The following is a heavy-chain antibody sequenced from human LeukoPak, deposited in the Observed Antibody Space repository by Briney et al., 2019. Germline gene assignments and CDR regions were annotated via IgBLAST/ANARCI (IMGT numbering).Heavy chain of an antibody. J-gene: IGHJ4*02. V-gene: IGHV4-59*01. D-gene: IGHD6-19*01. CDR2: IYYSGGT. Sequence: PSETLSLTCTVSGGSISSYYWSWIRQPPGKGLEWIGYIYYSGGTNYNPSLKSRVTISVDTSKNQFSLKLSSVTAADTAVYYCARYSSGWYGRPYWGQGTLVTVSS. CDR1: GGSISSYY. CDR3: ARYSSGWYGRPY.